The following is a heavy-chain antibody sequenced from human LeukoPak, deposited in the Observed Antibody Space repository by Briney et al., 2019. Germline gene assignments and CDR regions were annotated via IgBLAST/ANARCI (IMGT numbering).Heavy chain of an antibody. D-gene: IGHD3-10*01. Sequence: GGSLRLSCAASGFTFSSYAMHWVRQAPGKGLEYVSAISSNGGSTYYADSVKGRFTISRDNSKNTLYFQMSSLRAEDTAVYYCLSDGSGSYDYGMDVWGQGTTVTVSS. CDR2: ISSNGGST. CDR3: LSDGSGSYDYGMDV. CDR1: GFTFSSYA. V-gene: IGHV3-64D*06. J-gene: IGHJ6*02.